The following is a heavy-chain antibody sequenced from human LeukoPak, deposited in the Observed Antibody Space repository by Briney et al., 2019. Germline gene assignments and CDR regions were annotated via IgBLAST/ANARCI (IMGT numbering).Heavy chain of an antibody. J-gene: IGHJ4*02. Sequence: SETLSLTCTVSGYSISSGYYWSWIRQPPGKGLEWIGEINHSGSTNYNPSLKGRVTISVDTSKNQFSLKLSSVTAADTAVYYCARAQVLPDYYAISGGFDYWGQGTLVTVSS. CDR3: ARAQVLPDYYAISGGFDY. D-gene: IGHD3-10*01. CDR1: GYSISSGYY. V-gene: IGHV4-38-2*02. CDR2: INHSGST.